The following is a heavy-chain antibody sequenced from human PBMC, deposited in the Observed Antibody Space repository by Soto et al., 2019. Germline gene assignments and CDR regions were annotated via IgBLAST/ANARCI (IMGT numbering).Heavy chain of an antibody. V-gene: IGHV3-23*01. D-gene: IGHD3-10*01. Sequence: EVQLLESGGGLVQPGGSLRLSCAASGFTFSSYAMSWVRQAPGKGLEWVSAISGSGGSTYYADSVKGRFTISRDNSKNTLYLQMNSLRAEDTAVYYCAKDLIGEEESTPALIFDYWGQGTLVTVSS. CDR1: GFTFSSYA. CDR3: AKDLIGEEESTPALIFDY. J-gene: IGHJ4*02. CDR2: ISGSGGST.